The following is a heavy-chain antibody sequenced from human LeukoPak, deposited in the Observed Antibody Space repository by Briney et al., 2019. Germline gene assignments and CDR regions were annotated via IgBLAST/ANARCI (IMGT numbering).Heavy chain of an antibody. CDR1: GYTFTSYY. Sequence: ASVKVSCKASGYTFTSYYMHWVRQAPGQGLEWMGIINPSGGSTSYAQKFQGRVTMTRDTSTSTVYMELSSLRSEDTAVYYCARDTLIVGATNTLDYWGQGTLVTVSS. CDR3: ARDTLIVGATNTLDY. V-gene: IGHV1-46*01. J-gene: IGHJ4*02. D-gene: IGHD1-26*01. CDR2: INPSGGST.